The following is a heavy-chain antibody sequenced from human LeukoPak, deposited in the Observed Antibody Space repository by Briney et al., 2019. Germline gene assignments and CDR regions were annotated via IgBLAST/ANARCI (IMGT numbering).Heavy chain of an antibody. CDR1: GFTFSRYA. D-gene: IGHD3-9*01. J-gene: IGHJ3*02. Sequence: GGSLRLSCSASGFTFSRYAMHWVRQAPGKGLEYVSAISSSGGSTYYADSVKGRFTISRDNSKDTLYLQMSSLRAEDTTVYYCVKSAGFDWLSPLDAFDIWGQGTMVTVSS. V-gene: IGHV3-64D*06. CDR2: ISSSGGST. CDR3: VKSAGFDWLSPLDAFDI.